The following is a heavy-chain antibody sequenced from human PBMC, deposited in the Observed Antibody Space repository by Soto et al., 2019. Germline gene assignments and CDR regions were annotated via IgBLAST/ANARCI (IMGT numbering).Heavy chain of an antibody. CDR1: GFTFSSYA. J-gene: IGHJ4*02. Sequence: GGSLRLSCAASGFTFSSYAMSWVRQAPGKGLEWVSAISGSGGSTYYADSVKGRFTISRDNSKNTLYLQMNSLRAEDTAVYYCAKVFRYDIFTGPFDYWGQGTLVTVSS. CDR3: AKVFRYDIFTGPFDY. D-gene: IGHD3-9*01. CDR2: ISGSGGST. V-gene: IGHV3-23*01.